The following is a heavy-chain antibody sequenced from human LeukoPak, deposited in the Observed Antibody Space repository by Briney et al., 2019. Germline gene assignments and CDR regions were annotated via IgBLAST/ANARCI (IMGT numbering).Heavy chain of an antibody. D-gene: IGHD1-14*01. CDR1: GFIFSDYA. CDR3: ARDPLNRRWGSYYFDY. Sequence: GGSLRLSCAASGFIFSDYAIHWVRQAPGKGQEWVAVISYDGNNKEYADSVKGRFTISRDNSKSTVYLQVNSLRGEDTAVFYCARDPLNRRWGSYYFDYWGQGTLVTVSS. V-gene: IGHV3-30-3*01. CDR2: ISYDGNNK. J-gene: IGHJ4*02.